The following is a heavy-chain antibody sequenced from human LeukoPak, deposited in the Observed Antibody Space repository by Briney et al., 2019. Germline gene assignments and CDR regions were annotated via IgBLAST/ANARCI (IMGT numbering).Heavy chain of an antibody. CDR2: IYTSGST. J-gene: IGHJ3*02. D-gene: IGHD3-3*01. CDR1: GGSISSGSYY. CDR3: ASGRFLEWLSTPPAFDI. V-gene: IGHV4-61*02. Sequence: SQTLSLTCTVSGGSISSGSYYWSWIRQPAGKGLEWIGRIYTSGSTNYNPSLKSRVTISVDTSKNQFSLKLSSVTAADTAVYYCASGRFLEWLSTPPAFDIWGQGTMVTVSS.